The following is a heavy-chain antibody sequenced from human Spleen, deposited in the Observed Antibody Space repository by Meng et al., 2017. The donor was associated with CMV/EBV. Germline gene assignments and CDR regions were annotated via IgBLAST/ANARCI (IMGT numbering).Heavy chain of an antibody. CDR3: ARDGNYKLDY. CDR1: GFTFGSYA. V-gene: IGHV3-74*03. J-gene: IGHJ4*02. CDR2: ITRDGRTT. D-gene: IGHD5-24*01. Sequence: GGSLRLSCAASGFTFGSYAMSWVRQAPGEGLEWVSFITRDGRTTYADFVKGRFTISRDDATSMVYLQMNSLGAEDTAVYYCARDGNYKLDYWGQGALVTVSS.